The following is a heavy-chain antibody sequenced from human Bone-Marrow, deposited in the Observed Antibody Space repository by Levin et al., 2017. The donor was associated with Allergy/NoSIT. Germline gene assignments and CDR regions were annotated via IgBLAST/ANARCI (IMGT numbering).Heavy chain of an antibody. D-gene: IGHD3-16*02. CDR1: GFTFSSYW. Sequence: GESLKISCAASGFTFSSYWMHWVRQAPGKGLVWVSRINSDGSSTSYADSVKGRFTISRDNAKNTLYLQMNSLRAEDTAVYYCARVEVIAFDIWGQGTMVTVSS. CDR2: INSDGSST. J-gene: IGHJ3*02. CDR3: ARVEVIAFDI. V-gene: IGHV3-74*01.